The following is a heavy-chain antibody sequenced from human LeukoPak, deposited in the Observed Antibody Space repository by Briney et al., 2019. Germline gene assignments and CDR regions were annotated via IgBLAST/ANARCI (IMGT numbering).Heavy chain of an antibody. Sequence: SQTLSLTCTVSGGSISSGGYYWSWIRQHPGKGLEWIGYIYYSGSTYYNPSLKSRVTISVDTSKNQFSLKLSSVTAADTAVYYCARAVVNSGYDSLYFDYWGQGTLVTVSP. V-gene: IGHV4-31*03. CDR1: GGSISSGGYY. D-gene: IGHD5-12*01. CDR3: ARAVVNSGYDSLYFDY. J-gene: IGHJ4*02. CDR2: IYYSGST.